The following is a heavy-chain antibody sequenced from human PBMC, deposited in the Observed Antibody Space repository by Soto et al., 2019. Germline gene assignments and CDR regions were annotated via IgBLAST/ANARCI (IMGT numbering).Heavy chain of an antibody. Sequence: QLQLRESGPGLVQPSGTLSLTCDVSGDSLTNNHWWSWVRQAPGKGLEWIGEIWHTGRPNYNPSLKSRVAISRDKSKNQFSLKLSSVTAADTAVYYCVRDSRTGCSSINCYMHWGQGTLVTVSS. CDR2: IWHTGRP. CDR1: GDSLTNNHW. D-gene: IGHD2-15*01. J-gene: IGHJ4*02. CDR3: VRDSRTGCSSINCYMH. V-gene: IGHV4-4*02.